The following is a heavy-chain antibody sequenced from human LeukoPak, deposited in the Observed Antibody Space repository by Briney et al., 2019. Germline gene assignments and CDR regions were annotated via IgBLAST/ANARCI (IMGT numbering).Heavy chain of an antibody. V-gene: IGHV1-18*04. Sequence: ASVKVSCKASGYTFTTYGISWVRQAPGQGLEWMGWISANNGDTDYPPKLQDRVTMTTDTYTSTAYMELRSLRSDDTAMYYCARESHETREDYWGQGTLVTVSS. D-gene: IGHD1-1*01. J-gene: IGHJ4*02. CDR3: ARESHETREDY. CDR2: ISANNGDT. CDR1: GYTFTTYG.